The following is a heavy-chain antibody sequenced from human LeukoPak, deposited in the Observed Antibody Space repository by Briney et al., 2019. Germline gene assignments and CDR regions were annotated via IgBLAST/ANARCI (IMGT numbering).Heavy chain of an antibody. CDR3: VKERMLWFGELSAFDV. CDR2: IGGTGLSI. CDR1: GFIFSNYG. V-gene: IGHV3-23*01. J-gene: IGHJ3*01. Sequence: GRSLRLSCAGSGFIFSNYGMNWVRQAPGEGLEWNAGIGGTGLSIDYTASVKGRFTISRDNSRNTLYLQMNSLRSEDTAIYYCVKERMLWFGELSAFDVWGQGTVVTVSS. D-gene: IGHD3-10*01.